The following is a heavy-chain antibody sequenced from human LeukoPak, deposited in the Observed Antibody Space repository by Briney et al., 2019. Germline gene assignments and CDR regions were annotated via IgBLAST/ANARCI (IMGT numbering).Heavy chain of an antibody. CDR1: GGSISSGGYY. V-gene: IGHV4-30-2*01. Sequence: PSQTLSLTCTVSGGSISSGGYYWSWIRQPPGKGLEWIGYIYHGGSTYYNPSLKSRVTISVDRSKNQFSLKLSSVTAADTAVYYCAREGYSNYRYFDYWGQGTLVTVSS. CDR3: AREGYSNYRYFDY. J-gene: IGHJ4*02. D-gene: IGHD4-11*01. CDR2: IYHGGST.